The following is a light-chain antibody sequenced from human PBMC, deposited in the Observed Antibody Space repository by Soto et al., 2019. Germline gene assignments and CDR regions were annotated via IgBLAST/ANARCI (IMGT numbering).Light chain of an antibody. CDR3: QQYNNWPET. CDR2: GAS. J-gene: IGKJ1*01. Sequence: EIVMTQSPATLSVSPGERATLSCRASQSVSSNLAWYQQKPGQAPRLLIYGASTRATGIPARFSGSGSGTEFTLTISSLQSEDFAFYYCQQYNNWPETFGQRTKVEIK. V-gene: IGKV3-15*01. CDR1: QSVSSN.